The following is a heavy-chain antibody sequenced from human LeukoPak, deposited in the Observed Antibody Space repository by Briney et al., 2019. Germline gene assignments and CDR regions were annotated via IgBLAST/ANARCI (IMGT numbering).Heavy chain of an antibody. CDR2: IKSKTDGGTT. CDR1: GFTFSNAW. V-gene: IGHV3-15*01. Sequence: GGSLRLSCAASGFTFSNAWMSWVRQAPGKGLEWVGRIKSKTDGGTTDYAAPVKGRFTISRDDSENTLCLQMNSLKTEDTAVYYCTTLTQSVPAAQLGNDYWGQGTLVTDSS. D-gene: IGHD2-2*01. J-gene: IGHJ4*02. CDR3: TTLTQSVPAAQLGNDY.